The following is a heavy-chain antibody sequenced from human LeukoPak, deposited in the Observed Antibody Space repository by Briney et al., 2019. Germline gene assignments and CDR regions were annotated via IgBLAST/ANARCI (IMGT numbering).Heavy chain of an antibody. CDR1: GYTFTSYY. CDR2: MNPSGGST. J-gene: IGHJ4*02. D-gene: IGHD5-18*01. Sequence: ASVLVSCKASGYTFTSYYMQWVRQAPGQGLEGMGIMNPSGGSTSYAQKFQGRVTMTRDTSTSTVYMELSSLRSEDTAVYYCARGGMGIQLWSFDYWGQGTLVTVSS. V-gene: IGHV1-46*01. CDR3: ARGGMGIQLWSFDY.